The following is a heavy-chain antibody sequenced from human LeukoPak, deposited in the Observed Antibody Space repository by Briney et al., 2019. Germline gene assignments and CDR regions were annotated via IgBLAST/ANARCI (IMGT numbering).Heavy chain of an antibody. Sequence: QAGGSLRLSCVASGFSFGNYAMSWVRQAPGKGLQWVSQISGTGGATWYAGFARDRFTISRDNSKKTLCLQMSGLRVEDTAMYYCVKDPRDTYGTNWFVSWGQGTLLIVSS. CDR1: GFSFGNYA. D-gene: IGHD2-21*01. CDR2: ISGTGGAT. V-gene: IGHV3-23*01. J-gene: IGHJ5*01. CDR3: VKDPRDTYGTNWFVS.